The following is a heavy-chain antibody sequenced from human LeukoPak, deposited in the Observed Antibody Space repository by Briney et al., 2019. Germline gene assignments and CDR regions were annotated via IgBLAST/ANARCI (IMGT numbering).Heavy chain of an antibody. CDR2: INSDGSSS. V-gene: IGHV3-74*03. CDR1: GFAFSRYW. Sequence: PGGSLRLSCAASGFAFSRYWMHWARQTPGKGLVWVSRINSDGSSSTHADSVKGRFTISRDNAKNMLYLQLNSLRAEDTAVYYCARESAIVRVPFDNWGQGTLVTVSS. CDR3: ARESAIVRVPFDN. J-gene: IGHJ4*02. D-gene: IGHD1-26*01.